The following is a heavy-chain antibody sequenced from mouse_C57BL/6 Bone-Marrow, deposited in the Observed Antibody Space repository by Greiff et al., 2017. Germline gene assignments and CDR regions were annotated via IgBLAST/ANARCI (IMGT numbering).Heavy chain of an antibody. Sequence: EVQLQESGAELVRPGASVKLSCTASGFNIKDYYMHWVKQRPEQGLEWIGRIDPEDGDPEYAPKFQGKGTLTADTTSTTAYLQLSSLTSEDTAVYYCTTGGSVVAYWGQGTLVTVSA. D-gene: IGHD1-1*02. J-gene: IGHJ3*01. CDR2: IDPEDGDP. CDR1: GFNIKDYY. V-gene: IGHV14-1*01. CDR3: TTGGSVVAY.